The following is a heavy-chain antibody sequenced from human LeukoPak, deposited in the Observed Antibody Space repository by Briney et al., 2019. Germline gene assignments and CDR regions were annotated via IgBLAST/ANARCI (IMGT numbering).Heavy chain of an antibody. Sequence: GGSLRLSCAASGFTFSSYSMNWVRQAPGKGLEWVSSISSSSSYIYYADSVKGRFTISRDNAKNSLYLQMNSLRAEDMAVYYCARRSTTVDGGLDYWGQGTLVTVSS. CDR2: ISSSSSYI. V-gene: IGHV3-21*01. CDR1: GFTFSSYS. J-gene: IGHJ4*02. CDR3: ARRSTTVDGGLDY. D-gene: IGHD2/OR15-2a*01.